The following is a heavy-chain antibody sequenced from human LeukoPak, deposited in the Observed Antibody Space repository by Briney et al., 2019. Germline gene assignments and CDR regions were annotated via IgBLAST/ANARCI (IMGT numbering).Heavy chain of an antibody. CDR1: GYSFSSYW. J-gene: IGHJ4*02. Sequence: GESLKISCKGSGYSFSSYWIAWVRQMPGKGLEWMGIIYPGDSDTTYSPSFQGQVTISADKSISTAYLQWNSLKASDTAMYFCARRRSSTLIDYWGQGTLVTVTS. CDR3: ARRRSSTLIDY. D-gene: IGHD3-10*01. V-gene: IGHV5-51*01. CDR2: IYPGDSDT.